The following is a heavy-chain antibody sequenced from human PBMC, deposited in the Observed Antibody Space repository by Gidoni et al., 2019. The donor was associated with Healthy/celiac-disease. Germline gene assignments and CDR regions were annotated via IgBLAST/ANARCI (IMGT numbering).Heavy chain of an antibody. Sequence: QVQLQQWGAGLLKPSETLSLTCAVYGGSFGGYYWSWIRQPPGKGLEWIGEINHSGSTNYNPSLKSRVTISVDTSKNQFSLKLSSVTAADTAVYYCARERRGAARAFDYWGQGTLVTVSS. CDR3: ARERRGAARAFDY. CDR1: GGSFGGYY. V-gene: IGHV4-34*01. D-gene: IGHD6-6*01. J-gene: IGHJ4*02. CDR2: INHSGST.